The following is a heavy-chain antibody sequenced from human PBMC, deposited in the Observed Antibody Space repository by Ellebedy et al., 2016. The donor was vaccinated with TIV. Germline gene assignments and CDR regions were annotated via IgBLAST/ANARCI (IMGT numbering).Heavy chain of an antibody. CDR1: GFTFNNYG. J-gene: IGHJ2*01. D-gene: IGHD1-1*01. Sequence: GESLKISCAASGFTFNNYGMHWVRRTPGKGLEWMAVVSHDGIVQYYRDSVKGRFTVSRDNSKNTLYLQMNSPIAEDTGVYYSAKEPKVHADPWYIDLWGRGTLVTVSS. CDR3: AKEPKVHADPWYIDL. V-gene: IGHV3-30*18. CDR2: VSHDGIVQ.